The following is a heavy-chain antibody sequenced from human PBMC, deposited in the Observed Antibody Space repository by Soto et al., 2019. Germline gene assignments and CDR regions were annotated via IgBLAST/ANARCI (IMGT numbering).Heavy chain of an antibody. Sequence: EVHLVESGGGLVQPGGSLRLSCAASGFTFSNFWMSWVRQAPGKGLEWVANIRQDGSDKYYVDSVKGRFTISRDNSKNSLYLQMNSLRAEDTAVYYCASPQQWLGQRGDFDYWGQGTLVTVSS. CDR3: ASPQQWLGQRGDFDY. CDR2: IRQDGSDK. J-gene: IGHJ4*02. V-gene: IGHV3-7*05. D-gene: IGHD6-19*01. CDR1: GFTFSNFW.